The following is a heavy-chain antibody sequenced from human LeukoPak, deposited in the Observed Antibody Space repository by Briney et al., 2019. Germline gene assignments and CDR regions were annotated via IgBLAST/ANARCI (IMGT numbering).Heavy chain of an antibody. CDR3: ARLWSTSCKGGSCPHQPNY. J-gene: IGHJ4*02. D-gene: IGHD2-15*01. Sequence: SETLSLTCTVSGGSISSYYWSWIRQPPGKGLEWIGYIYYSGYTNYNPSLKSRVTISVDTSKNQFSLKLSSVTAADTAVYYCARLWSTSCKGGSCPHQPNYWGQGTRVTVPS. V-gene: IGHV4-59*01. CDR2: IYYSGYT. CDR1: GGSISSYY.